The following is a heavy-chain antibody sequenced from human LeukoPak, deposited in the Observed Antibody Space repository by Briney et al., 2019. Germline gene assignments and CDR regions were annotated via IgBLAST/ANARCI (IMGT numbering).Heavy chain of an antibody. V-gene: IGHV3-21*01. J-gene: IGHJ4*02. Sequence: GGSLRLSCAASGFTFSSYSMSWVRQAPGKGLEWVSSISSSSSYIYYADSVKGRFTISRDNAKNSLYLQMNSLRAEDTAVYYCARGYSSSWWIDYWGQGTLVTVSS. D-gene: IGHD6-13*01. CDR1: GFTFSSYS. CDR2: ISSSSSYI. CDR3: ARGYSSSWWIDY.